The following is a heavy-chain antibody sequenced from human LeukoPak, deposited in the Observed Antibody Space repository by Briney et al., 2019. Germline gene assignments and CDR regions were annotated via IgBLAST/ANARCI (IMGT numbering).Heavy chain of an antibody. D-gene: IGHD6-19*01. CDR1: AFTFSNFW. CDR2: IKQDGSEK. CDR3: ARGSILVAEWAADY. V-gene: IGHV3-7*04. J-gene: IGHJ4*02. Sequence: PGRSLRLSCAASAFTFSNFWMTWVRQAPGKGLEWVANIKQDGSEKHYVDSVQGRFTISRDNSKNTLYLQMNSLRAEDTAVYYCARGSILVAEWAADYWGQGTLVTVSS.